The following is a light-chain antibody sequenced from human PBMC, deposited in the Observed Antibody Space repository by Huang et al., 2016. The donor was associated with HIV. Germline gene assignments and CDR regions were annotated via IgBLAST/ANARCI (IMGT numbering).Light chain of an antibody. J-gene: IGKJ1*01. V-gene: IGKV3-20*01. Sequence: EIVLTQSPGTLSLSPGERATLSCRASQSVSSSYLAWYQQKPGRAPRLLIYGASSRATGIPDRFSGSGSGTDFSLTITRLEPEDFAVYYCQQYGNSPTAFGQGTKVDIK. CDR2: GAS. CDR1: QSVSSSY. CDR3: QQYGNSPTA.